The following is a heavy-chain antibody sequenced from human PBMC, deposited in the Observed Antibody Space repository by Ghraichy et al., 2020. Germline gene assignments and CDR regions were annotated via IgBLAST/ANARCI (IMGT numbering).Heavy chain of an antibody. Sequence: SQTLSLTCTVSGGSINNNYWSWIQQPPGKGLEWIGYIYYSGSTNYNPSLKSRVTISIDTSKNQFSLKLSSVTAADTAIYYCAGPNRVTLHYWGQGTLVTVSS. J-gene: IGHJ4*02. CDR3: AGPNRVTLHY. CDR1: GGSINNNY. V-gene: IGHV4-59*03. D-gene: IGHD2-21*02. CDR2: IYYSGST.